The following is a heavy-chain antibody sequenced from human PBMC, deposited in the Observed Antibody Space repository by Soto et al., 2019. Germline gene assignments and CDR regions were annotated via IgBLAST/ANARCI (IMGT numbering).Heavy chain of an antibody. J-gene: IGHJ6*02. V-gene: IGHV4-31*03. CDR2: IYYSGST. Sequence: SETLSLTCTVSGGSISSGGYYWSWIRQHPGKGLEWIGYIYYSGSTYYNPSLKSRVTISVDTSKNQFSLKLSSVTAADTAVYYCARDSYYGDARQHNYGMDVWGQGTTVTVSS. CDR1: GGSISSGGYY. CDR3: ARDSYYGDARQHNYGMDV. D-gene: IGHD4-17*01.